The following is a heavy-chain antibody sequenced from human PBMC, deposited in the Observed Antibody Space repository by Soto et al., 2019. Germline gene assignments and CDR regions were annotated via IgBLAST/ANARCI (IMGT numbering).Heavy chain of an antibody. J-gene: IGHJ6*02. CDR2: INAGNGNT. Sequence: ASVKVSCKASGYTFTSYGISWVRQAPGQGLEWMGWINAGNGNTKYSQKFQGRVTITRDTSASTAYMELSSLRSEDTAVYYCARYLARITMVRGVITDHGMDVWGQGTTVTVSS. D-gene: IGHD3-10*01. V-gene: IGHV1-3*01. CDR3: ARYLARITMVRGVITDHGMDV. CDR1: GYTFTSYG.